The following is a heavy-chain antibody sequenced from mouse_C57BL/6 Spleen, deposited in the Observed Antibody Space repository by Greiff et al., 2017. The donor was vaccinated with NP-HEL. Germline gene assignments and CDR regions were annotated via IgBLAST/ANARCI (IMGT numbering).Heavy chain of an antibody. CDR2: IYPGDGDT. J-gene: IGHJ2*01. Sequence: QVQLQQSGPELVKPGASVKISCKASGYAFSSSWMNWVKQRPGKGLEWIGRIYPGDGDTNYNGKFKGKATLTADKSSSTAYMQLSSLTSEDSAVYFCARFRITTVVGGFDYWGQGTTLTVSS. D-gene: IGHD1-1*01. CDR3: ARFRITTVVGGFDY. V-gene: IGHV1-82*01. CDR1: GYAFSSSW.